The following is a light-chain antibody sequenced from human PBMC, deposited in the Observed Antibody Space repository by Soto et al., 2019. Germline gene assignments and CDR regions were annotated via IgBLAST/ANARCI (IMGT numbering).Light chain of an antibody. CDR1: QSFSSTF. Sequence: EILLTQSPDSLSLSPGDRATLSCRASQSFSSTFFAWYQQKPGQAPRLLIYGASSRATGIPDRFSGSGSGTDFTLTISRLEPGDFAVYYCQQYASSVTFGKGTKVEIK. CDR2: GAS. V-gene: IGKV3-20*01. CDR3: QQYASSVT. J-gene: IGKJ1*01.